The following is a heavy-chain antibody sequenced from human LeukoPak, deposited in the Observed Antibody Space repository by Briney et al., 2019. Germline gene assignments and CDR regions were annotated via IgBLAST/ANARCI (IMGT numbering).Heavy chain of an antibody. J-gene: IGHJ6*02. CDR3: ARGPFDWTGYYYYGMDV. CDR2: IYYSGST. V-gene: IGHV4-59*01. D-gene: IGHD3-9*01. CDR1: GGSISSYY. Sequence: SETLSLTCTVSGGSISSYYWSWIRQPPGKGLEWIGYIYYSGSTNYNPSLKSRVTISVDTSKNQSSLKLSSVTAADTAVYYCARGPFDWTGYYYYGMDVWGQGTTVTVSS.